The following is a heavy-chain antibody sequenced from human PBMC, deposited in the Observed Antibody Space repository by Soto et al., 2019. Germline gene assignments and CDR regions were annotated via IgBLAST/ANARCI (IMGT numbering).Heavy chain of an antibody. CDR2: IYWDDDK. CDR1: GFSFSTGGVG. J-gene: IGHJ3*02. D-gene: IGHD6-6*01. Sequence: SGPTLVHTTPPLTLTCTFSGFSFSTGGVGVGWARQPPGKTLEWLALIYWDDDKRYSPYLKSRLTITKDTSKNQVVLTMTNVDPVDTATYYCAHSLVDIGAFDMWGQGTVVTVSS. V-gene: IGHV2-5*02. CDR3: AHSLVDIGAFDM.